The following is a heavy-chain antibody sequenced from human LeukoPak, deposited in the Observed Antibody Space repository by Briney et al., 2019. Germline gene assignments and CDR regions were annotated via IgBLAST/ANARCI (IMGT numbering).Heavy chain of an antibody. V-gene: IGHV3-21*01. J-gene: IGHJ4*02. CDR3: ARMVREVDY. CDR2: ISSSSSYI. CDR1: GFTFSSYS. D-gene: IGHD3-10*01. Sequence: GGSLRLSCAASGFTFSSYSMNWVRQAPGKGLEWVSFISSSSSYIYYADSVKGRFTISRDNAKKSLYLQMNSLRAEDTAVYYCARMVREVDYWGQGTLVTVSS.